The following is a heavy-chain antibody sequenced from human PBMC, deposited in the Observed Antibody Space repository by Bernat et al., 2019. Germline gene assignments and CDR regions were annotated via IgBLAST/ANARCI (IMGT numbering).Heavy chain of an antibody. J-gene: IGHJ3*02. Sequence: VQLVESGGGLVQPGGSLRLSCAASGFTFSSYWMHWVRQAPGKGLVWVSRITSDGSSTYYADSVKGRFTISRDNSKNTLYLQMNSLRAEDTAVYYCARDESYYYDSSGYYQTYAFDIWGQGTMVTVSS. CDR2: ITSDGSST. CDR3: ARDESYYYDSSGYYQTYAFDI. D-gene: IGHD3-22*01. V-gene: IGHV3-74*01. CDR1: GFTFSSYW.